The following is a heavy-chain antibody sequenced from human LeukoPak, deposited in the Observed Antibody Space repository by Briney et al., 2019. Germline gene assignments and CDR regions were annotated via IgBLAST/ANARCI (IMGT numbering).Heavy chain of an antibody. CDR1: GGCISSYY. J-gene: IGHJ6*03. CDR2: IYYSGST. CDR3: ARDVRYCSSTSCSKDSHYYYYYYMDV. V-gene: IGHV4-59*01. Sequence: SETLSLTCTVSGGCISSYYWNWIRQPPGKGLEWIGYIYYSGSTNYNPSLKSRVTISVDTSKNQFSLKLSSVTAADTAVYYCARDVRYCSSTSCSKDSHYYYYYYMDVWGEGTTVTVSS. D-gene: IGHD2-2*01.